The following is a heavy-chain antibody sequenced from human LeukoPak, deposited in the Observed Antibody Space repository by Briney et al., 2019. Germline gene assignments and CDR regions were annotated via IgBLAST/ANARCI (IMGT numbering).Heavy chain of an antibody. Sequence: GGSLTLSCAASGFTFSSYTMHWVRQAPGKGLEWVSSISSSGTYIYYADSVKGRFTISRDDAKNSLYLQMDTLRAGDTAVYYCARDRGGYYYGEGSNWFDPWGQGTLVTVSS. CDR3: ARDRGGYYYGEGSNWFDP. CDR1: GFTFSSYT. J-gene: IGHJ5*02. V-gene: IGHV3-21*01. CDR2: ISSSGTYI. D-gene: IGHD4-17*01.